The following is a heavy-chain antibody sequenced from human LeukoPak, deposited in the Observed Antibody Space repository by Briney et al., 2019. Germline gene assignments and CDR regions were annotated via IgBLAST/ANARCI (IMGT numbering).Heavy chain of an antibody. J-gene: IGHJ3*02. Sequence: PGGSLRLSCAASGVSVRSYAMSWVCQAAGKGMEWVSAISGSGGSTYYADSVKGRFTISRDNSKNTLYLQMNSLRAEYTAVYYCAKGTTMIVVVITNAFDIWGQGTMVTVSS. V-gene: IGHV3-23*01. D-gene: IGHD3-22*01. CDR1: GVSVRSYA. CDR3: AKGTTMIVVVITNAFDI. CDR2: ISGSGGST.